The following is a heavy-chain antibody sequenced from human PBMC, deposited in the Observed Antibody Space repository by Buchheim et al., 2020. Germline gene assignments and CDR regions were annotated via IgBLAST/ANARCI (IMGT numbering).Heavy chain of an antibody. D-gene: IGHD6-13*01. Sequence: QVQLQQWGAGLLKPSETLSLTCAVYGGSFSGYYWSWIRQPPGKGLEWIGEINHSGSTNYNPSLKSRVTISVDTSKNQFSLKLSSVTAADTAVYYCARGGRRDSSWPYNWFDPWGQGTL. CDR2: INHSGST. CDR3: ARGGRRDSSWPYNWFDP. V-gene: IGHV4-34*01. CDR1: GGSFSGYY. J-gene: IGHJ5*02.